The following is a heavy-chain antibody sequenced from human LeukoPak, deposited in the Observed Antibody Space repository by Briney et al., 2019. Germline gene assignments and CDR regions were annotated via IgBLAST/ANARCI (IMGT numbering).Heavy chain of an antibody. J-gene: IGHJ4*02. Sequence: PGGSLRLSCAASGLTFRSYWMNWVRQAPGKGLEWVASIKQDGSETYYVDSVKGRFTISRDNAKSSLYLQMDSLRVEDTAVYYCARGYSSDYWGQGTLVTVSS. CDR3: ARGYSSDY. CDR2: IKQDGSET. CDR1: GLTFRSYW. V-gene: IGHV3-7*01. D-gene: IGHD5-18*01.